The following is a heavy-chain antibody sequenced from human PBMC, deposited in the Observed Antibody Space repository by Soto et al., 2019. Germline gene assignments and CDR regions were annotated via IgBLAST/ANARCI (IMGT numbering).Heavy chain of an antibody. Sequence: QVQPVESGGGVVQPGRSLRLSCAASGFTFSSYAMHRVRQAPGKGLEWVAVISYDGSNKYYADSVKGRFTISRDNSKNTLYLQMNSLRAEDTAVYYCARDRGGGDLYWYFDLWGRGTLVTVSS. D-gene: IGHD2-21*02. CDR2: ISYDGSNK. V-gene: IGHV3-30-3*01. CDR1: GFTFSSYA. J-gene: IGHJ2*01. CDR3: ARDRGGGDLYWYFDL.